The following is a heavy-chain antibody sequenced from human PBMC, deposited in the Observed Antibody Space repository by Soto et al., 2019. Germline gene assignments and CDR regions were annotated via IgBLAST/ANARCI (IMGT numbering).Heavy chain of an antibody. V-gene: IGHV6-1*01. CDR2: TYYRSKWYN. CDR1: GDSVSSNSAA. Sequence: SQTLSLTCVISGDSVSSNSAAWNWIRQSPSRGLEWLGRTYYRSKWYNDYAVSVKSRIIITPDTSKNQFSLHLNSVTPEDTAVHYCARGLWSGYYSNWFDPWGQGTLVTV. CDR3: ARGLWSGYYSNWFDP. J-gene: IGHJ5*02. D-gene: IGHD3-3*01.